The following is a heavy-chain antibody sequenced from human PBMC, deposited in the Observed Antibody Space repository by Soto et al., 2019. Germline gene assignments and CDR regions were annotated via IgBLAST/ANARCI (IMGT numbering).Heavy chain of an antibody. CDR3: AREDSIIIPAVSDF. CDR1: GFYFNNYG. J-gene: IGHJ4*02. Sequence: GGSLRLSCAVSGFYFNNYGINWVRQPPGKGLEWVSSVSKSDYTYYSDSVKGRFTISRDNAKNSVSLQMNSLRAEDTAVYYCAREDSIIIPAVSDFWGQGTLVTVSS. V-gene: IGHV3-21*01. CDR2: VSKSDYT. D-gene: IGHD2-2*01.